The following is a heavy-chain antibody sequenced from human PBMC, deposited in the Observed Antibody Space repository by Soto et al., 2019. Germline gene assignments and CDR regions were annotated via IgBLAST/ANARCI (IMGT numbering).Heavy chain of an antibody. CDR1: GFTFSSYD. V-gene: IGHV3-13*01. Sequence: GGSLRLSCAASGFTFSSYDMHWVRQATGKGLEWVSAIGTAGDTYYPGSVKGRFTISRENAKNSLYLQMNSLRAEDTAVYYCATSYSNAWYTYWGQGTQVTVSS. CDR2: IGTAGDT. J-gene: IGHJ4*02. D-gene: IGHD1-26*01. CDR3: ATSYSNAWYTY.